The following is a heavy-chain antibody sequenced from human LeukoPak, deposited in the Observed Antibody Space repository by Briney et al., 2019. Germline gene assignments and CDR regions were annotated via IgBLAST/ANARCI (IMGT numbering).Heavy chain of an antibody. D-gene: IGHD2-15*01. Sequence: GGSLRLSCAASGFTFSSYAMSWVRQAPGKGLEWVSAISGSGGSTYYADSVKGRFTISRDNSKNTLYLQMNSLRAEDTAVYYCAKDRYCSGGSCPLRGWPHRNWGQGTLVTVSS. V-gene: IGHV3-23*01. J-gene: IGHJ4*02. CDR1: GFTFSSYA. CDR3: AKDRYCSGGSCPLRGWPHRN. CDR2: ISGSGGST.